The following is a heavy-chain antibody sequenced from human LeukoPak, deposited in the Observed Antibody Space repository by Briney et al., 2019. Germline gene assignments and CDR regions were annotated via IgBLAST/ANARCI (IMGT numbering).Heavy chain of an antibody. Sequence: QPGRSLRLSCAASGFTFSSYAMHWVRRAPGKGLEWVAVISYDGSNKYYADSVKGRFTISRDNSKNTLYLQMNSLRAEDTAVYYCASLWFGDLPFDYWGQGTLVTVSS. J-gene: IGHJ4*02. CDR3: ASLWFGDLPFDY. CDR1: GFTFSSYA. V-gene: IGHV3-30*04. CDR2: ISYDGSNK. D-gene: IGHD3-10*01.